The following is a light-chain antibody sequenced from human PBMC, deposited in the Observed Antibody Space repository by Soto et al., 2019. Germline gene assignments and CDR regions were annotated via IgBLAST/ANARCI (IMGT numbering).Light chain of an antibody. Sequence: DIQMTQSPSSLSASVGDRVTITCRASQGIYNYLAWYQQKPGKAPKLLIYAASTLEAGVPSRFSGTGSGTDFTPTISSLQPEDVATYSCHKYNCALLTFRQGTRLEIK. CDR1: QGIYNY. CDR2: AAS. CDR3: HKYNCALLT. V-gene: IGKV1-27*01. J-gene: IGKJ5*01.